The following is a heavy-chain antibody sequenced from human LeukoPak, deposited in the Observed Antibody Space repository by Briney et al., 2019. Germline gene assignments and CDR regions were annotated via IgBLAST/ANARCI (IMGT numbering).Heavy chain of an antibody. Sequence: GASVKVSCKASGYTFTGYYMHWVRQAPGQGLEWMGWINPNSGGTNYAQKFQGRVTMTRDTSISTAYMELSRLRSDDTAVYYCARGDSTTVTTYYFDYWGQGTLVTVSS. J-gene: IGHJ4*02. CDR2: INPNSGGT. CDR3: ARGDSTTVTTYYFDY. CDR1: GYTFTGYY. V-gene: IGHV1-2*02. D-gene: IGHD4-17*01.